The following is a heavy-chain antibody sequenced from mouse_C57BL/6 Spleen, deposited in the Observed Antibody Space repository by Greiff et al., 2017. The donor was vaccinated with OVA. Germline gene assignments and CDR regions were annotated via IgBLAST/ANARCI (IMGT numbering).Heavy chain of an antibody. J-gene: IGHJ4*01. D-gene: IGHD2-3*01. CDR3: ARHDEGRDYYAMDY. V-gene: IGHV2-6-1*01. Sequence: QVQLKESGPGLVAPSQSLSITCTVSGFSLTSYGVHWVRQPPGKGLEWLVVIWSDGSTTYNSALKSRLSISKDNSKSQVFLKMNSLQTDDTAMYYSARHDEGRDYYAMDYWGQGTSVTVSS. CDR1: GFSLTSYG. CDR2: IWSDGST.